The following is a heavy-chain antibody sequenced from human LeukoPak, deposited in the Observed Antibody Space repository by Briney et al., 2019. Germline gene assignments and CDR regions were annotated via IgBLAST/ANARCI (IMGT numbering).Heavy chain of an antibody. D-gene: IGHD3-10*01. V-gene: IGHV3-15*01. CDR2: IKSKTDGGTT. Sequence: GGSLSLSCAASGFTFSNAWMSWVRQAPGKGLEWVGRIKSKTDGGTTDYAAPVKGRFTISRDDSKNTLYLQMNSLKTEDTAVYYCTVRSGFGINKNHFDYWGQGTLVTVSS. J-gene: IGHJ4*02. CDR3: TVRSGFGINKNHFDY. CDR1: GFTFSNAW.